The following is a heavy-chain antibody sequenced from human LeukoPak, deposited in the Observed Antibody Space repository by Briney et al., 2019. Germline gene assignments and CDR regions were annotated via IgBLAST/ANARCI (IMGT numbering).Heavy chain of an antibody. D-gene: IGHD5-12*01. CDR2: ISGSGGST. Sequence: GGSLRLSCAASGFTFSSYAMSWVRQAPGKGLEWVSAISGSGGSTYYTDSVKGRFTISRDNSKNTLYLQMNSLRAEDTAVYYCAKARHSGYDLCDYWGQGTLVTVSS. J-gene: IGHJ4*02. V-gene: IGHV3-23*01. CDR1: GFTFSSYA. CDR3: AKARHSGYDLCDY.